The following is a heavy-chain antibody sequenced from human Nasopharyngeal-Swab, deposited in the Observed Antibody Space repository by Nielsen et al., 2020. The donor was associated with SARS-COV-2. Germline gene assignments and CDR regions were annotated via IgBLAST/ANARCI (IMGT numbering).Heavy chain of an antibody. CDR1: GFTFSSYA. J-gene: IGHJ4*02. CDR3: TKDRGIQLWSFDY. Sequence: GESLKISCAASGFTFSSYAMSWVRQAPGKGLEWVSAISGSGGSTYYADSVKGRFTISRDNSKNSLYLQMNSLRAEDTALYYCTKDRGIQLWSFDYWGQGTLVTVSS. CDR2: ISGSGGST. V-gene: IGHV3-23*01. D-gene: IGHD5-18*01.